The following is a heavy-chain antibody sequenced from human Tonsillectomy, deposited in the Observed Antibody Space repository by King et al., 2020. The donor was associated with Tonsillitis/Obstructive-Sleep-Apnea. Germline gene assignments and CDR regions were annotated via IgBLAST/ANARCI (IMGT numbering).Heavy chain of an antibody. J-gene: IGHJ6*02. Sequence: QLVQSGAEVRKPGESLRISCKGSGYSFTSYWISWVRQMPGKGLEWMGNIDPSDFYTNYSPSFQGHVTISADKSINTAYLQWSILKASDTAMFYCASQTRNGSPYYYAMDVGGQGTTVTVSS. CDR3: ASQTRNGSPYYYAMDV. CDR2: IDPSDFYT. D-gene: IGHD2-15*01. V-gene: IGHV5-10-1*03. CDR1: GYSFTSYW.